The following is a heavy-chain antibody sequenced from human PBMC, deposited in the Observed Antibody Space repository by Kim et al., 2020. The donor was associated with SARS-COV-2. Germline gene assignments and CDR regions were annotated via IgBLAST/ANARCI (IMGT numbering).Heavy chain of an antibody. CDR2: IGTAGDT. Sequence: GGSLRLSCAASGFTFSSYDMHWVRQATGKGLEWVSAIGTAGDTYYPGSVKGRFTISRENAKNSLYLQMNSLRAGDTAVYYCARDRTSSWYPYYYYGMDVWGQGTTVTVSS. CDR1: GFTFSSYD. J-gene: IGHJ6*02. V-gene: IGHV3-13*04. D-gene: IGHD6-13*01. CDR3: ARDRTSSWYPYYYYGMDV.